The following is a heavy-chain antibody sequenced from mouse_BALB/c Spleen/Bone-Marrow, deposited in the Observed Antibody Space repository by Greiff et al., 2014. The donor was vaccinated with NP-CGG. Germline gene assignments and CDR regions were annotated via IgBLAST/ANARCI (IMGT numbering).Heavy chain of an antibody. CDR1: GFTFNTYA. J-gene: IGHJ3*01. CDR2: IRSKSNNYAT. V-gene: IGHV10-1*02. CDR3: VSHGSWFAY. Sequence: EVQLQESGGGLVQPKGSLKLSCAAPGFTFNTYAMNWVRQAPGKGLEWVARIRSKSNNYATYYADSVKDRFTISRDDSQSMLYLQMNNLKTEDTAMYYCVSHGSWFAYWGQGTLVTVSA.